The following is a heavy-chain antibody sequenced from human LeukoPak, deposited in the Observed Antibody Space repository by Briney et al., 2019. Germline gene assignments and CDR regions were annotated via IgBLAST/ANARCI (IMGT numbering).Heavy chain of an antibody. CDR1: GGSISSSSYY. Sequence: SETLSLTCTVSGGSISSSSYYWGWIRQPPGKGLEWIGSIYYSGSTYYNPSLKSRVTISVDTSKNQFSLKLSSVTAADTAVYYCARISSGYDPYYYYYMDVWGKGTTVTVSS. CDR2: IYYSGST. CDR3: ARISSGYDPYYYYYMDV. V-gene: IGHV4-39*07. J-gene: IGHJ6*03. D-gene: IGHD6-19*01.